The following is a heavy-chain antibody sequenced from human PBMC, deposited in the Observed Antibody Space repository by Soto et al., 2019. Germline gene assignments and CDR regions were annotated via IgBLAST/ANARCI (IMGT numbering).Heavy chain of an antibody. V-gene: IGHV3-23*01. J-gene: IGHJ4*02. CDR3: AKGLIPYCSGGSCYFDY. CDR2: ISGSGGST. D-gene: IGHD2-15*01. CDR1: GFTFSSYA. Sequence: GGSLRLSCAASGFTFSSYAMSWVRQAPGKGLEWVSAISGSGGSTYYADSVKGRFTISRDNSKNTLYLQMNSLRAEDTAVYYCAKGLIPYCSGGSCYFDYWGQGTLVTVSS.